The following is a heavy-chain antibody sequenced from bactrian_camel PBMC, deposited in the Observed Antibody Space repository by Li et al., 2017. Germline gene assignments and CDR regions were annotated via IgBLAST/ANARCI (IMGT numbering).Heavy chain of an antibody. Sequence: HVQLVESGGGLVQPGGSLRLSCAASGFTFSSYWMYWVRQAPCKGLEWVSCIGARGYGKYYADSVKGRFAISKDNAKNTLYLQMDDLKPEDTATYYCAADNDYGGKCVDFYQMDYWGEGTQVTVS. J-gene: IGHJ7*01. D-gene: IGHD4*01. CDR1: GFTFSSYW. CDR2: IGARGYGK. V-gene: IGHV3S1*01.